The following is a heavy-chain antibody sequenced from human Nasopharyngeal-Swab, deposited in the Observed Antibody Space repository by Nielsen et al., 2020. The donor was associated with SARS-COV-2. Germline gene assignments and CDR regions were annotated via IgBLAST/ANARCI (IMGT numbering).Heavy chain of an antibody. Sequence: SVKVSCKAPGCTFSIYAITWVRQAPGQGLEWMGGIIPMLRITTYAQKFQGRVTITADKSTSTVYMELSSLRSEDTAVYYCAALNSGRFRYWGQGTLVSVSS. CDR3: AALNSGRFRY. CDR1: GCTFSIYA. D-gene: IGHD1-26*01. CDR2: IIPMLRIT. J-gene: IGHJ4*02. V-gene: IGHV1-69*10.